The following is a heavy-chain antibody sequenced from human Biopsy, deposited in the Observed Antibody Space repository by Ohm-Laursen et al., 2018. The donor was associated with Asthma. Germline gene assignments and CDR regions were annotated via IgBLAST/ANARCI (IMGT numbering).Heavy chain of an antibody. Sequence: SDTLSLTCRVSGGYTGSSDHHWAWIRQAPGKGLDWIGFVFWSGSTHYSRSLERRVSISIDTATNEFSMKLWSVTPADTAVYFCARVVSYGDIYFGIDVWGPGNTVTVSS. J-gene: IGHJ6*02. CDR1: GGYTGSSDHH. D-gene: IGHD4-17*01. V-gene: IGHV4-30-4*02. CDR3: ARVVSYGDIYFGIDV. CDR2: VFWSGST.